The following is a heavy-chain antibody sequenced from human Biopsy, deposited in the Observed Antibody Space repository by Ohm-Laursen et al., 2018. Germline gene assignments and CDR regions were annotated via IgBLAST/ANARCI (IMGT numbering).Heavy chain of an antibody. J-gene: IGHJ6*02. Sequence: GASVKVSCKGSEFSFSRYDMHWVRQAPGRGLEWMGIISPSGGGTMDTQKFQDRLTMTRDTSTSTVHMEPKSLKSEDTAVYYCAIFEGYSDDNLDYEHYGMDVWGQGTTVTVSS. D-gene: IGHD1-26*01. CDR1: EFSFSRYD. CDR3: AIFEGYSDDNLDYEHYGMDV. V-gene: IGHV1-46*01. CDR2: ISPSGGGT.